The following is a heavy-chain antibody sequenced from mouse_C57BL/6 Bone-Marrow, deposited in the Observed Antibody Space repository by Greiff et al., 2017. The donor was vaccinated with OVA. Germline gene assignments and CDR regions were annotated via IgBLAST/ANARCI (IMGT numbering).Heavy chain of an antibody. CDR2: IRNKANGYTT. Sequence: EVMLVESGGGLVQPGGSLSLSCAASGFTFTDYYMSWVRQPPGKALEWLGFIRNKANGYTTEYSASVKGRFTISRDNSQSILYLQMNALRAEDSATYYCARYILHYDYDGYFDYWGQGTTLTVSS. J-gene: IGHJ2*01. D-gene: IGHD2-4*01. CDR1: GFTFTDYY. V-gene: IGHV7-3*01. CDR3: ARYILHYDYDGYFDY.